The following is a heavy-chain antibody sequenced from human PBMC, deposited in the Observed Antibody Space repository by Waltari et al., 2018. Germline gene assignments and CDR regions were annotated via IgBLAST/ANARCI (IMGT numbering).Heavy chain of an antibody. D-gene: IGHD6-13*01. Sequence: EVQLLESGGGLVQPGGSLRLSCAASGFTFSSYAMSWVRQAPGKGLEWVSAICGSGGSTYDADSVKGRFTISRDNSKNTLYLQMNSLRAEDTAVYYCAKDRVGQQLVRGTFDYWGQGTLVTVSS. V-gene: IGHV3-23*01. CDR1: GFTFSSYA. CDR2: ICGSGGST. J-gene: IGHJ4*02. CDR3: AKDRVGQQLVRGTFDY.